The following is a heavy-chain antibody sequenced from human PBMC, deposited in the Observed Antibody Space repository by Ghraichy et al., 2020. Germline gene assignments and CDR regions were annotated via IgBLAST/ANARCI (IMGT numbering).Heavy chain of an antibody. V-gene: IGHV3-48*03. CDR2: ISSGGNTR. CDR3: ARTLPDYEAYYYYYGMDV. Sequence: GGSLRLSCAASGFTFSSHEMNWVRQAPGKGLEWVSYISSGGNTRYHADSVRGRFTISRDNAKNSLYLQMNSLRAEDTAVYYCARTLPDYEAYYYYYGMDVWGQGTTVTVSS. J-gene: IGHJ6*02. CDR1: GFTFSSHE. D-gene: IGHD4-17*01.